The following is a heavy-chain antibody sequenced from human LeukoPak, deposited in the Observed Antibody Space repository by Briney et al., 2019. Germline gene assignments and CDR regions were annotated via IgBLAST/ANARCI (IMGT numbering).Heavy chain of an antibody. V-gene: IGHV3-11*01. CDR2: ISSSGSTI. CDR1: GFTFSDYY. J-gene: IGHJ6*02. Sequence: PGGSLRLSCAASGFTFSDYYMSWIRQAPGKGLEWDSYISSSGSTIYYADSVKGRFTISRDNAKNSLYLQMNSLRAEDTAVYYCARDGIWFGEFYYYYGMDVWGQGTTVTVSS. D-gene: IGHD3-10*01. CDR3: ARDGIWFGEFYYYYGMDV.